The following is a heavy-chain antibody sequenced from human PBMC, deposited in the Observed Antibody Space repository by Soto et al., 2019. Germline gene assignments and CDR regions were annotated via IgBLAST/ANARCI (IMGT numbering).Heavy chain of an antibody. J-gene: IGHJ4*02. CDR1: GGSISSGDYY. D-gene: IGHD3-22*01. V-gene: IGHV4-30-4*01. Sequence: QVQLQESGPGLVKPSQTLSLTCTVSGGSISSGDYYWSWIRQPPGKGLEWIGYIYYSGSTYYNPSLKSRVTISVDTSKNQFSLKLSSVTAADTAVYYCARSDYYDSSGYYNPGTPFDYWGQGTLVTVSS. CDR2: IYYSGST. CDR3: ARSDYYDSSGYYNPGTPFDY.